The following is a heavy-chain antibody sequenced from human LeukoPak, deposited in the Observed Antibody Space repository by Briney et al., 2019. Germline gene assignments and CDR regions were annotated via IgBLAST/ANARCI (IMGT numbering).Heavy chain of an antibody. D-gene: IGHD3-16*01. J-gene: IGHJ4*02. CDR1: GGSISSGGYC. V-gene: IGHV4-31*03. CDR2: IYYSGST. CDR3: ARDPGGYYFDY. Sequence: PSETLSLTCTVSGGSISSGGYCWSWIRQHPGKGLEWIGYIYYSGSTYYNPSLKSRVTISVDTSKNQFSLKLSSVTAADTAVYYCARDPGGYYFDYWGQGTLVTVSS.